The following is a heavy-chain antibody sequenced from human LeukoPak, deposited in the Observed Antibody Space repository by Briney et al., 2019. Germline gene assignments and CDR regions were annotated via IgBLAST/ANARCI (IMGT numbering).Heavy chain of an antibody. J-gene: IGHJ4*02. CDR3: ARVSGDPTTNFDY. CDR2: MNPNSGNT. Sequence: ASVKVSCKTSGYTFSSYGLSWVRQAPGQGLEWMGWMNPNSGNTGYAQKFQGRVTMTRNTSISTAYMELSSLRSEDTAVYYCARVSGDPTTNFDYWGQGTLVTVSS. V-gene: IGHV1-8*02. CDR1: GYTFSSYG. D-gene: IGHD4-17*01.